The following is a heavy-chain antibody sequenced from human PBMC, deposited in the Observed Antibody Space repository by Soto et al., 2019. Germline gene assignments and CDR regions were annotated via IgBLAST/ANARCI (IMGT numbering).Heavy chain of an antibody. V-gene: IGHV1-69*12. CDR2: ISPIFGTA. D-gene: IGHD1-1*01. Sequence: QVQLVQSGAEVKKPGSSVKVSCKASGGTFSSYAISWVRQAPGQGLEWMGGISPIFGTANYAQKFQGRVTITADESTSTGYMELSGLRSEDTAVYYCARVIHPNWSRLGMDVWGQGTTVTVSS. CDR3: ARVIHPNWSRLGMDV. J-gene: IGHJ6*02. CDR1: GGTFSSYA.